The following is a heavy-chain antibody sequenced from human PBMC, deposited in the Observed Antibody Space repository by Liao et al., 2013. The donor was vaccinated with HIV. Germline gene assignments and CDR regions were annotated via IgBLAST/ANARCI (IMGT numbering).Heavy chain of an antibody. V-gene: IGHV4-4*07. CDR3: ARGRGFGLYY. D-gene: IGHD3-10*01. CDR2: LYPSGTT. Sequence: QVQLQESGSRLVRPSETLSLTCSVSGGPITGYFWNWIRQPAGKGLEWIGRLYPSGTTEYNPSLPRVESPLSVDTSKNQFSLEPELCYRPRTRPSYYCARGRGFGLYYWG. CDR1: GGPITGYF. J-gene: IGHJ4*01.